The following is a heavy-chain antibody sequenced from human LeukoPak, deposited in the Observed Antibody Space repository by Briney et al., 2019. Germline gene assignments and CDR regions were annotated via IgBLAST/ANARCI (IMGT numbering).Heavy chain of an antibody. V-gene: IGHV3-30*04. CDR2: ILYDGINE. D-gene: IGHD6-19*01. CDR3: AREGGSRGYAFDI. CDR1: GFTLSSHA. Sequence: PGGSLRLSCAASGFTLSSHAMHWVRQAPGKGLEWVAGILYDGINEYYADSVKGRFTISRDTSKNTLFLQMNSLRTEDTAVYSCAREGGSRGYAFDIWGQGTLVSVSS. J-gene: IGHJ3*02.